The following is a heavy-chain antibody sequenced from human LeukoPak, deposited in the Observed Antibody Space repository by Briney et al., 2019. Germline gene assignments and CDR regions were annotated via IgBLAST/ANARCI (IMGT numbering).Heavy chain of an antibody. CDR3: AGGGIAAAGISGLDY. J-gene: IGHJ4*02. CDR2: ISSSSSTI. CDR1: GFTFSSYS. D-gene: IGHD6-13*01. Sequence: PGGSLRLSCAASGFTFSSYSMNWVRQAPGKGLEWVSYISSSSSTIYYADSVKGRFTISRDNAKNSLYLQMNSLRAEDTAVYYCAGGGIAAAGISGLDYWGQGTLVTVSS. V-gene: IGHV3-48*04.